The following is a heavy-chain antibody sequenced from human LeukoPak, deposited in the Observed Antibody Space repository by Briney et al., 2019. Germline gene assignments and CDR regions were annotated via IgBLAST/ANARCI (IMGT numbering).Heavy chain of an antibody. CDR1: GGSFSGYY. J-gene: IGHJ4*02. CDR2: INHSGST. Sequence: SETLSLTCAVYGGSFSGYYWSWIRQPPGKGLEWIGEINHSGSTNYNPSLKSRVTISVDTSKNQFSLKLSSVTAADTAVYYCARSGFGESLDYWGQGTLVTVPS. V-gene: IGHV4-34*01. CDR3: ARSGFGESLDY. D-gene: IGHD3-10*01.